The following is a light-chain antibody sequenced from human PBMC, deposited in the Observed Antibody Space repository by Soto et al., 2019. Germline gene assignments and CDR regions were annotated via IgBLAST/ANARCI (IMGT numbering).Light chain of an antibody. CDR1: SSDVGGYNS. J-gene: IGLJ3*02. CDR2: GVS. CDR3: SSYTSSSTLEVV. Sequence: QSALTQPASVSGSPGQSITISCTANSSDVGGYNSVSWYQQHPGKAPKLMIYGVSNRPSGVSDRFSGSKSGNTASLTISGLQAEDEADYYCSSYTSSSTLEVVFGGGTKLTVL. V-gene: IGLV2-14*03.